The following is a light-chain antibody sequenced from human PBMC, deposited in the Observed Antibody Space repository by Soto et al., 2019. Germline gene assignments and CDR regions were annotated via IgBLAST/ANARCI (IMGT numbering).Light chain of an antibody. CDR3: QTWGTGIHVV. CDR1: SGHSSYA. CDR2: LNSDGSH. V-gene: IGLV4-69*01. Sequence: QSVLTQSPSASASLGASVKLTCTLSSGHSSYAIAWHQQQPETGPRYLMKLNSDGSHSKEDGIPDCFSGSSSGAERYLTISSLQSEDEADYYCQTWGTGIHVVFGGGTKLTVL. J-gene: IGLJ2*01.